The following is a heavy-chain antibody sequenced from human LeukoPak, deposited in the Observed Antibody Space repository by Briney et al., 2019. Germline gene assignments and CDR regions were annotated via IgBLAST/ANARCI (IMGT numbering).Heavy chain of an antibody. J-gene: IGHJ2*01. D-gene: IGHD6-13*01. V-gene: IGHV4-34*01. CDR3: ARVYYSRSYDYWYFDL. Sequence: PSETLSLTCAVYGGSFSSYYWSWIRQPPGKGLEWIGEINHSGSTTYNNPSLKSRVTISVDTSKNQFSLKLRSVTAADTAVYYCARVYYSRSYDYWYFDLWGRGTLVTVSS. CDR1: GGSFSSYY. CDR2: INHSGST.